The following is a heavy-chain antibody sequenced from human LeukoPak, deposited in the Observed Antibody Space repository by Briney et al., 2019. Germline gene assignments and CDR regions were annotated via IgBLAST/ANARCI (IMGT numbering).Heavy chain of an antibody. CDR1: GGSFSGYY. Sequence: SETLSLTCAVYGGSFSGYYWSWIRQPPGKGLEWIGEINHSGSTNYNPSLMSRVTISVDTSKNQFSLKLSSVTAADTAVYYCARVRYSGSDYWGQGTLVTVSS. CDR2: INHSGST. V-gene: IGHV4-34*01. J-gene: IGHJ4*02. CDR3: ARVRYSGSDY. D-gene: IGHD1-26*01.